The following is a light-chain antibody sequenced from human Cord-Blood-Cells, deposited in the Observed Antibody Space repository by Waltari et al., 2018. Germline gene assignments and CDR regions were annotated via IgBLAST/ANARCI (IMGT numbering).Light chain of an antibody. Sequence: QSALTPPASVSGSPGQSITISCTGTSSDVGGYNYVPWYQQHPGKAPKRMIYDVSNRPSGVSNRCSGSKSGNTASLTISGLQAEDEADYYCSSYTSSSTPVVFGGGTKLTVL. CDR2: DVS. J-gene: IGLJ2*01. CDR3: SSYTSSSTPVV. CDR1: SSDVGGYNY. V-gene: IGLV2-14*01.